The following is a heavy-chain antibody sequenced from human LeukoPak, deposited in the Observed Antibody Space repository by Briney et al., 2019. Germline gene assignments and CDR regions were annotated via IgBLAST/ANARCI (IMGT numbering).Heavy chain of an antibody. Sequence: SETVSLTCTVSGGSISSSSYYWGWVRQPPGKGLEWIGSIYYSGSTYYNPSLKSRVTISVDTSKNQFSLKLSSVTAADTAVYYCARYRSSIFTHDYWGQGTQVTVSS. J-gene: IGHJ4*02. CDR3: ARYRSSIFTHDY. CDR2: IYYSGST. CDR1: GGSISSSSYY. D-gene: IGHD6-13*01. V-gene: IGHV4-39*07.